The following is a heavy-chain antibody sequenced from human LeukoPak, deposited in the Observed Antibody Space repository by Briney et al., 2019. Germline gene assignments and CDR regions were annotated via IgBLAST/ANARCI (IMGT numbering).Heavy chain of an antibody. D-gene: IGHD4-17*01. CDR1: GYTFTHYW. V-gene: IGHV5-51*01. CDR2: IYPGDSDT. Sequence: GESLKISCKGSGYTFTHYWIGWVRQMPGKGLEWMGIIYPGDSDTRYSPSFQGQVTISADKSISTAYLQWSSLKASDTAMYYCARRQGMTTAYFDYWGQGTLVTVSS. CDR3: ARRQGMTTAYFDY. J-gene: IGHJ4*02.